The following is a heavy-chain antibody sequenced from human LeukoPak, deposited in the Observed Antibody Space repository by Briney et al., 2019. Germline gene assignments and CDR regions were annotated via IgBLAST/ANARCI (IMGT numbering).Heavy chain of an antibody. J-gene: IGHJ4*02. V-gene: IGHV5-51*01. D-gene: IGHD3-10*01. Sequence: GESLQISCKGSGSSFTNYWIGWVRQMPGQGLEWMGIIYPGDSDTRYSPSFQGQVTISADKSISTAYLQWSSLKASDTAMYYCARFYYGSGTLAYWGQGTLVTVSS. CDR1: GSSFTNYW. CDR3: ARFYYGSGTLAY. CDR2: IYPGDSDT.